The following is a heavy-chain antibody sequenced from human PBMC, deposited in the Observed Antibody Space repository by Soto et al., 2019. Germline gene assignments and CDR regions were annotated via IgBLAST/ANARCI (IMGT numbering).Heavy chain of an antibody. J-gene: IGHJ5*02. V-gene: IGHV1-3*01. Sequence: GASVKVSCKASGYTFTTYTIQWVRQAPGQRLEWMGWINAGNGETKYSQNFQGRVTITRDTSASTAYMELNSLRSEDTAVYYCARSTTSCYSLCLFDPWGQGTLVTVSS. CDR2: INAGNGET. CDR3: ARSTTSCYSLCLFDP. D-gene: IGHD2-2*02. CDR1: GYTFTTYT.